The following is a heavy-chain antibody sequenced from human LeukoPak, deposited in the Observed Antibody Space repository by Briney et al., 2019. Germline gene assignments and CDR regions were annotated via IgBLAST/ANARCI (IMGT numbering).Heavy chain of an antibody. J-gene: IGHJ4*02. Sequence: GGSLRLSCAASGFTFSSYGMHWVRQAPGKGLEWVAVISYDGSNKYYADSVKGRFTISRDNAGNSLYLQMNSLRVEDTAVYYCARDSREGWGQGTLVTVSS. CDR1: GFTFSSYG. D-gene: IGHD6-6*01. CDR3: ARDSREG. CDR2: ISYDGSNK. V-gene: IGHV3-30*03.